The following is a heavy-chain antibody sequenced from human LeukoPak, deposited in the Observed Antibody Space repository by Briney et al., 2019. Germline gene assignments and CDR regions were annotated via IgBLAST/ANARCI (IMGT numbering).Heavy chain of an antibody. CDR3: VTFWTGYYTLPFAY. CDR2: IKHDGSER. J-gene: IGHJ4*02. Sequence: GGSLRLSCAASGFTFSSYSMNWVRLAPGKGLEWVATIKHDGSERFYVDSVKGRFTISRDNAKNSLVLLMNSLRAEDTAVYYCVTFWTGYYTLPFAYWGQGTLVTVSS. CDR1: GFTFSSYS. D-gene: IGHD3/OR15-3a*01. V-gene: IGHV3-7*01.